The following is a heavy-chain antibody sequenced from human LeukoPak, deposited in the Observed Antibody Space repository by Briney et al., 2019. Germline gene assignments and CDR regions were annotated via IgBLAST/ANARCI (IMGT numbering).Heavy chain of an antibody. D-gene: IGHD2-2*01. Sequence: GGSLRLSCAASGFTFSSYAMSWVRQAPGKGLEWVSAISGSGGSTYYADSVKGRFTISRDNSKNTLYLQMNSLRAEDTAVYYCAKGRERYCSSTSCYLDYGGQGTLVTVSS. CDR1: GFTFSSYA. CDR3: AKGRERYCSSTSCYLDY. J-gene: IGHJ4*02. CDR2: ISGSGGST. V-gene: IGHV3-23*01.